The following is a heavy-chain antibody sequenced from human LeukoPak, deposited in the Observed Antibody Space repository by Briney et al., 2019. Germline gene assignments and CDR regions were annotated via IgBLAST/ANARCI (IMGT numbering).Heavy chain of an antibody. J-gene: IGHJ6*03. V-gene: IGHV1-18*01. D-gene: IGHD5-18*01. CDR2: ISAYNGNT. CDR3: ARGRYSSGFGGNYYYYYMDV. Sequence: ASVKVSCKASGYTFTSYGISWVRQAPGQGLEWMGWISAYNGNTNYAQKLQGRVTMTTDTSTSTAYMELRSLRSEDTAVYYCARGRYSSGFGGNYYYYYMDVWGKGTTVTVSS. CDR1: GYTFTSYG.